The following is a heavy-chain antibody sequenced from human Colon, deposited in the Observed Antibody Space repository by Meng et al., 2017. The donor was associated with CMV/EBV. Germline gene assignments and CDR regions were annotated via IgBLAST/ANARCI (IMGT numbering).Heavy chain of an antibody. CDR3: ARAQSSSTWAYFYGMDV. J-gene: IGHJ6*02. V-gene: IGHV3-23*01. CDR2: ISGSGGST. Sequence: GESLKISCAASGFTFSSYAMSWVRQAPGKGLEWVSAISGSGGSTYYADSVKGRFTISRDNSKNTLYLQMNSLRAEDTAVYYCARAQSSSTWAYFYGMDVWGQGTTVTVSS. CDR1: GFTFSSYA. D-gene: IGHD6-6*01.